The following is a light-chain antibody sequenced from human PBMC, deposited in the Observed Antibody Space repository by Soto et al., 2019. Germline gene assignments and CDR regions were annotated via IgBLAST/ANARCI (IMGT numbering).Light chain of an antibody. J-gene: IGKJ1*01. CDR2: GAS. Sequence: VLTQSPATLSVSTGERSTLSCRASQSVSSNLAWYQQKPGQAPRLLIYGASTRATGIPARFSGSGSGTEFTLTISSLQSEDFAVYYCQQYNNWPWTFGQGTKVDIK. CDR3: QQYNNWPWT. CDR1: QSVSSN. V-gene: IGKV3-15*01.